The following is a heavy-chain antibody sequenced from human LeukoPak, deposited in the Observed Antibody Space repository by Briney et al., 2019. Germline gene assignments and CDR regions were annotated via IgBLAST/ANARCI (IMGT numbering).Heavy chain of an antibody. V-gene: IGHV3-33*01. CDR1: GFTFITYG. CDR2: IWYDGSYK. CDR3: AREYYDSSDYPRQHYFDY. D-gene: IGHD3-22*01. Sequence: PGGPLRLSCAASGFTFITYGMHWVRQAPGKGLEWVALIWYDGSYKYYADSVKGRFTISRDNSKNTLYLQMNSLRAEDTAVYYCAREYYDSSDYPRQHYFDYWGQGTLVTVSS. J-gene: IGHJ4*02.